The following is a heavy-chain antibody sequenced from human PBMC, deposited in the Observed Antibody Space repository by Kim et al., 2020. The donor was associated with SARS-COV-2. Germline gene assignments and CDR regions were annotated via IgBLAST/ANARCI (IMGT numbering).Heavy chain of an antibody. CDR2: ISYDGSNK. CDR3: ARSTMGGFDP. J-gene: IGHJ5*02. Sequence: GGSLRLSCAASGFTFSSYAMHWVRQAPGKGLEWVAVISYDGSNKYYADSVKGRFTISRDNSKNTLYLQMNSLRAEDTAVYYCARSTMGGFDPWGQGTLVT. CDR1: GFTFSSYA. D-gene: IGHD3-10*01. V-gene: IGHV3-30*04.